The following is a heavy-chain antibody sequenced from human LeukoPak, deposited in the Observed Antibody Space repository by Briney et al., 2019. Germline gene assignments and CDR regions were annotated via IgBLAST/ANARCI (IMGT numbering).Heavy chain of an antibody. V-gene: IGHV4-39*07. CDR2: IYYSGST. J-gene: IGHJ4*02. Sequence: PSETLSLTCTVSGVSISSSSYYWGWIRQPPGKGLEWIVSIYYSGSTYYNPSLKSRVTISVDTSKNQFSLKLSSVTAADTAVYYCARQGSPMVRSGYFDYWGQGTLVTVSS. CDR1: GVSISSSSYY. D-gene: IGHD3-10*01. CDR3: ARQGSPMVRSGYFDY.